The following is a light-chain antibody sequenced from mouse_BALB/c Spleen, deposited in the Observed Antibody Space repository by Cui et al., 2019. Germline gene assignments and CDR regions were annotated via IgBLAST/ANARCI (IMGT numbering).Light chain of an antibody. J-gene: IGKJ2*01. V-gene: IGKV4-74*01. CDR3: HQYHRSPYT. CDR2: STS. Sequence: IVLTQSTAIMSASLGARVTMTCTASSSVSSSYLHWYQQKPGSSPKRWIYSTSNLASGVPARFSGSGSGTSYSLTISSMEAEDAATYYCHQYHRSPYTFGGGTKLEIK. CDR1: SSVSSSY.